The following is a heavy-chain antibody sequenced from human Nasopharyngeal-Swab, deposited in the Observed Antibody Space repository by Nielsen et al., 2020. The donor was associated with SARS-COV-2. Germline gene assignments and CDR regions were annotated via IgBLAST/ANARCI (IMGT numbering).Heavy chain of an antibody. CDR1: GGSISSYY. CDR3: ARVRAIFGDYYYYYGMDV. V-gene: IGHV4-59*01. CDR2: IYYSGST. Sequence: SETLSLTCTVSGGSISSYYWSWIRQPPGKGLEWIGYIYYSGSTNYNPSLKSRVTISVDTSKNQFPLKLSSVTAADTAVYYCARVRAIFGDYYYYYGMDVWGQGTTVTVSS. D-gene: IGHD3-3*01. J-gene: IGHJ6*02.